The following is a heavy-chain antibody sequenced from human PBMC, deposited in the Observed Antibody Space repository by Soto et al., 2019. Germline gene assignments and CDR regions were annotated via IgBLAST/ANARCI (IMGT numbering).Heavy chain of an antibody. J-gene: IGHJ4*02. Sequence: PSETLSLTCTVSGGSINSGGYSWTWIRQPPGKGLGWIGFIYHTGTTYYNPSLKSRVTISVDTSKNQFSLKLSSVTAADTAVYYCARAAPRYCSGGSCYSGRAYWGQGTLVTVSS. D-gene: IGHD2-15*01. CDR1: GGSINSGGYS. CDR2: IYHTGTT. CDR3: ARAAPRYCSGGSCYSGRAY. V-gene: IGHV4-30-2*01.